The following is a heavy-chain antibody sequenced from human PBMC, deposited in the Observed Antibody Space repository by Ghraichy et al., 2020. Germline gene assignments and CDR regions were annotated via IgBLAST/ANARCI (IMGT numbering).Heavy chain of an antibody. CDR2: IKEDGSKQ. Sequence: GGSLRLSCAASGFTCSTSYMNWVRQSPGKGLEWVANIKEDGSKQSYVDSVRGRFTISRDNAKSSVYLQMNSLRGEDTAIYYCTRGLDPWGQGTLVTVSS. CDR3: TRGLDP. CDR1: GFTCSTSY. V-gene: IGHV3-7*03. J-gene: IGHJ5*02.